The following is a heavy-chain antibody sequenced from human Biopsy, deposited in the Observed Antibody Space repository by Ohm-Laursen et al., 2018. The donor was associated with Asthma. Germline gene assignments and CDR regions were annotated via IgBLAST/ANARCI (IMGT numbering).Heavy chain of an antibody. D-gene: IGHD2-15*01. Sequence: VKLSCKSLGGTFNTYVIGWARQAPGQGLEGMGGINSVFGTTTYPQKFQDRVTITADDSTSTVYMELSSLRSEDTAVYYCARKAGSCISRSCYSLDFWGQGTLVTVSS. CDR1: GGTFNTYV. CDR2: INSVFGTT. CDR3: ARKAGSCISRSCYSLDF. V-gene: IGHV1-69*01. J-gene: IGHJ4*02.